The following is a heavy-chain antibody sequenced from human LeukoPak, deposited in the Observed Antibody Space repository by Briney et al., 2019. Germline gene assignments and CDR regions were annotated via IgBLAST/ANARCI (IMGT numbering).Heavy chain of an antibody. CDR2: INWNGGNT. J-gene: IGHJ4*02. CDR3: ARDKSNYFFDY. D-gene: IGHD4-11*01. V-gene: IGHV3-20*04. CDR1: GFTFDDYG. Sequence: RTGGSLRLSCAASGFTFDDYGMNWVRPAPGKGLEWVSGINWNGGNTDYADSVKGRFPISRDNAKKSLYLQMNSLSAEDTALYYCARDKSNYFFDYWGQGTLVTVSS.